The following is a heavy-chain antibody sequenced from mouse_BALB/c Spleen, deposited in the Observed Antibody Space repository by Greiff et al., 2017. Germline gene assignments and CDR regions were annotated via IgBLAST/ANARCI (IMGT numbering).Heavy chain of an antibody. CDR2: INPGSGGT. V-gene: IGHV1-54*01. D-gene: IGHD5-5*01. J-gene: IGHJ4*01. Sequence: QVQLKQSGAELVRPGTSVKVSCKASGYAFTNYLIEWVKQRPGQGLEWIGVINPGSGGTNYNEKFKGKATLTADKSSSTAYMQLSSLTSDDSAVYFCARFPLPHAMDYWGQGTSVTVAS. CDR1: GYAFTNYL. CDR3: ARFPLPHAMDY.